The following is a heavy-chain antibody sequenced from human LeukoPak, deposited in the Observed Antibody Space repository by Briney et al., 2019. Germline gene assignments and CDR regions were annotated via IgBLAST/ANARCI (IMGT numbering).Heavy chain of an antibody. V-gene: IGHV3-43*02. CDR3: AKSGDGYIDGGFDY. CDR2: ISGDGGST. J-gene: IGHJ4*02. Sequence: TGGSLRLSCAASGFTFGDYAMHWVRQAPGKGLEWVSLISGDGGSTYYADSVKGRFTISRDNSKNSLYLQMNSLRTEDTALYYCAKSGDGYIDGGFDYWGQGTLVTVFS. D-gene: IGHD5-24*01. CDR1: GFTFGDYA.